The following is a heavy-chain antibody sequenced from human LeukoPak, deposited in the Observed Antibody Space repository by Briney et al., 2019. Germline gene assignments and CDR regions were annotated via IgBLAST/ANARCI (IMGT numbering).Heavy chain of an antibody. D-gene: IGHD4-17*01. CDR1: GFTFSNYS. CDR2: ISSSSSYI. Sequence: GGSLRLYCAASGFTFSNYSMAWLPQAPGQGLEWVSFISSSSSYIYYADSVKGRFTISRYNAKNSLYLQMNCLRTEDTALYYCAHTVTPRYFQFWGQGTLVTVSS. V-gene: IGHV3-21*01. CDR3: AHTVTPRYFQF. J-gene: IGHJ1*01.